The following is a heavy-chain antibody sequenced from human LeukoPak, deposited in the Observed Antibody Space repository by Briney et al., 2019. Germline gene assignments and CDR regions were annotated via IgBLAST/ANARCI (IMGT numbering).Heavy chain of an antibody. CDR2: IYTSGST. J-gene: IGHJ3*02. D-gene: IGHD2-8*02. V-gene: IGHV4-4*07. CDR1: GGSIRSYY. Sequence: SETLSLTCTVSGGSIRSYYWSWIRQPAGKGLEWIGRIYTSGSTNYNPSLKSRVTISVDKSKNQFSLKLSSVTAADTAVYYCARVWWEADAFDIWGQGTMVTVSS. CDR3: ARVWWEADAFDI.